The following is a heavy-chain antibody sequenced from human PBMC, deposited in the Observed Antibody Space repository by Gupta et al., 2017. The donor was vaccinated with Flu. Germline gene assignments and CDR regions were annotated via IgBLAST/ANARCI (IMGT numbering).Heavy chain of an antibody. CDR2: IYYSGST. CDR1: GGSISSYY. D-gene: IGHD6-13*01. V-gene: IGHV4-59*08. CDR3: ARWSAAAGLDY. Sequence: QVQLQESGPGLVKPSETLSLTCTVSGGSISSYYWSWIRQPPGKGLEWIGYIYYSGSTNYNPSLKSRVTISVDTSKNQFSLKLSSVTAADTAVYYCARWSAAAGLDYWGQGTLVTVSS. J-gene: IGHJ4*02.